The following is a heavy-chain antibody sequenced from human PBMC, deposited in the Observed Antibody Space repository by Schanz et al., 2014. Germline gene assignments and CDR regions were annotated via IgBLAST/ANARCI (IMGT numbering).Heavy chain of an antibody. CDR3: ARLSVAGRPHVNYWYFDL. D-gene: IGHD6-19*01. V-gene: IGHV1-18*01. CDR2: ISAYTNNT. J-gene: IGHJ2*01. CDR1: RYTFNTYG. Sequence: GPEVKEPGASVKVSCEASRYTFNTYGLNWVRQAPGQGLEWMGWISAYTNNTNYAQNFQGRVTITADKSTSTAYMELTSLRSEDTAVYYCARLSVAGRPHVNYWYFDLWGRGTLVTVSS.